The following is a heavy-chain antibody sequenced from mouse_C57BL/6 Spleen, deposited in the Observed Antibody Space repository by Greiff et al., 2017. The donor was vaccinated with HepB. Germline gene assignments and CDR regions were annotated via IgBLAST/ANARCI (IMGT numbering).Heavy chain of an antibody. Sequence: QVQLQQPGAELVKPGASVKLSCKASGYTFTSYWMHWVKQRPGQGLEWIGMIHPNSGSTNYNEKFKSKATLTVDKSSSTAYMQLSSLTSEDSAVYYCARGDYGNYFYYYAMDYWGQGTSVTVSS. CDR1: GYTFTSYW. CDR3: ARGDYGNYFYYYAMDY. D-gene: IGHD2-1*01. J-gene: IGHJ4*01. CDR2: IHPNSGST. V-gene: IGHV1-64*01.